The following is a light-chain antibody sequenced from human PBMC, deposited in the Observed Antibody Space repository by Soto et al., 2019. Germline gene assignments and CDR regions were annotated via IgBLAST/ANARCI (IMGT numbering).Light chain of an antibody. Sequence: DVVMTQSPLSLPVSLGQPASISCTSTQTLVYSDGNTYLNWFHQRPGQSPRRLIDRVSNRDSGVPDRFSGSGSGTHFTLRISRVEAEDVGVYYCMQGAHWPWTFGQGTKLEIK. V-gene: IGKV2-30*01. CDR2: RVS. CDR3: MQGAHWPWT. CDR1: QTLVYSDGNTY. J-gene: IGKJ1*01.